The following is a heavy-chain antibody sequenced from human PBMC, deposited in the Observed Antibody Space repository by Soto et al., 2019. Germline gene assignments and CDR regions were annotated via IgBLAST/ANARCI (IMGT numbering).Heavy chain of an antibody. D-gene: IGHD4-17*01. V-gene: IGHV3-74*01. J-gene: IGHJ4*02. CDR1: ELIFRKYC. CDR3: VSTSVTTFDY. CDR2: INGDGSST. Sequence: PGGSLRLSYGASELIFRKYCMHWIRQAPGKGLVWVARINGDGSSTAYADSVKGRFTISRDNAKNTLYLQMNSLRAEDTAVYYCVSTSVTTFDYWGQGSRVTVSS.